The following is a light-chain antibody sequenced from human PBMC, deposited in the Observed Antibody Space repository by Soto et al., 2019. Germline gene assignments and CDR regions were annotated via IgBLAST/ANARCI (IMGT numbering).Light chain of an antibody. V-gene: IGKV3-15*01. CDR1: QSVSTN. CDR3: QQYNIWPPLT. Sequence: EVVMTQSPATLSVSPGEGATLSCRASQSVSTNLAWYLQKPGQAPRLLIYGASTRATGIPARFSGSGSGTAFTLTISSLQSEDFGIYYCQQYNIWPPLTFGGGTKVEIK. CDR2: GAS. J-gene: IGKJ4*01.